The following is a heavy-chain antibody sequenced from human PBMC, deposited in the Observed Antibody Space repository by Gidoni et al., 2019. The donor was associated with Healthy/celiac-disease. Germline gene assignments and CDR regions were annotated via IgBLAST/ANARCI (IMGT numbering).Heavy chain of an antibody. V-gene: IGHV4-59*01. CDR2: IYYSGST. D-gene: IGHD5-12*01. CDR1: GGSIRSYY. Sequence: QVQLQESGPGLVKPSETLSLTCTVSGGSIRSYYWSWIRPPPGKGLEWIGYIYYSGSTNYNPTRKSRVTISVDTSKHQFSLKLSSVTAADTAVYYCARDEGDGYDGDWFDPWGQGTLVTVSS. CDR3: ARDEGDGYDGDWFDP. J-gene: IGHJ5*02.